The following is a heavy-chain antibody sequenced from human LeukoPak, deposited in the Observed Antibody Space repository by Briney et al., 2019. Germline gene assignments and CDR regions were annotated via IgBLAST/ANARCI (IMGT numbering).Heavy chain of an antibody. CDR2: ISGSGGST. V-gene: IGHV3-23*01. CDR3: AKDGGGVVVIPQFYDY. J-gene: IGHJ4*02. Sequence: PGGSLRLSCAASGFTFSSYAMSWVRQAPGKGLEWVSAISGSGGSTYYADSVKGRFTISRDNSKNTLYLQMSSLRAEDTAVYYCAKDGGGVVVIPQFYDYWGQGTLVTVSS. CDR1: GFTFSSYA. D-gene: IGHD3-22*01.